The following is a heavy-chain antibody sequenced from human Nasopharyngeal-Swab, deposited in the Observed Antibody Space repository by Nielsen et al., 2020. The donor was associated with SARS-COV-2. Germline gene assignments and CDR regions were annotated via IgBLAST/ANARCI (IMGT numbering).Heavy chain of an antibody. D-gene: IGHD3-10*01. CDR1: GFTFASYG. J-gene: IGHJ3*02. Sequence: GGSLRLSCAASGFTFASYGMHWVRQAPGKGLEWVAVIWYDGSNKYYANSVKGRFSISRDNSKNTLYLQINSLGVEDTATYYCARAGLWFGELGAFDIWGQGTMVTVSS. V-gene: IGHV3-33*01. CDR2: IWYDGSNK. CDR3: ARAGLWFGELGAFDI.